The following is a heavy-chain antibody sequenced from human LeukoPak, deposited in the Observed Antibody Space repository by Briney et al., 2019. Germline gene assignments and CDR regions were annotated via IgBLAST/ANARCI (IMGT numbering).Heavy chain of an antibody. Sequence: SETLSLTCTVSGGSISSYYWSWIRQPPGKGQEWIGYIYYGGSTNYNPSLKSRVTISVDTSKNQFSLKLSSVTAADTAVYYCARAYYDSSGSIDYWGQGTLVTVSS. CDR2: IYYGGST. V-gene: IGHV4-59*01. D-gene: IGHD3-22*01. J-gene: IGHJ4*02. CDR1: GGSISSYY. CDR3: ARAYYDSSGSIDY.